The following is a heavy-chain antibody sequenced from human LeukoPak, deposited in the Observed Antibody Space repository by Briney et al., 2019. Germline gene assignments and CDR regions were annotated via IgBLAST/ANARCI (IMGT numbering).Heavy chain of an antibody. CDR1: GGSFSGYY. D-gene: IGHD6-13*01. Sequence: PSETLSLTCAVYGGSFSGYYWSWIRQPPGKGLEWIGEINHSGSTNYNPSLKSRVTISVDTSKNQFSLKLSSVTAADTAVYYCARGHGIAETQGIDYWGQGTLVTVSS. V-gene: IGHV4-34*01. CDR3: ARGHGIAETQGIDY. J-gene: IGHJ4*02. CDR2: INHSGST.